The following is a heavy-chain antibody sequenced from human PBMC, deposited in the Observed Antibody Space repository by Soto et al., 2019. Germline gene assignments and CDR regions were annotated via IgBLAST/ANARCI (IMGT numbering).Heavy chain of an antibody. V-gene: IGHV3-49*03. D-gene: IGHD3-16*01. CDR3: TRDPYDYIWGGLGRDAFDI. Sequence: GGSLRLSCTASGFTFGDYAMSWFRQAPGKGLEWVGFIRSKAYGGTTEYAASVKGRFTISRDDSESIAYLQMNSLKTEDTAVYYCTRDPYDYIWGGLGRDAFDIWGQGTMVTVSS. CDR1: GFTFGDYA. CDR2: IRSKAYGGTT. J-gene: IGHJ3*02.